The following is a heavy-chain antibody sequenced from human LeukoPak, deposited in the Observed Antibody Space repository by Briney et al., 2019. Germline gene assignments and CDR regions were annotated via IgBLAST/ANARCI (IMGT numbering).Heavy chain of an antibody. CDR2: INPNSGGT. CDR3: ARAANYDILTGHILFDY. CDR1: GYTFTGYY. Sequence: EASVKVSCTASGYTFTGYYMHWVRQAPGQGLERMGWINPNSGGTNYAQKFQGRVTMTRDTSISTAYMELSRLRSDDTAVYYCARAANYDILTGHILFDYWGQGTLVTVSS. J-gene: IGHJ4*02. V-gene: IGHV1-2*02. D-gene: IGHD3-9*01.